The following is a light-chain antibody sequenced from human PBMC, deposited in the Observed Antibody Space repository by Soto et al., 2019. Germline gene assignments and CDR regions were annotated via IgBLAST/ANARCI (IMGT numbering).Light chain of an antibody. V-gene: IGLV4-69*01. Sequence: QLVLTQSPSPSASASLGASVTFTGTLSSRHSNYAISWHQQQPGKGPRYLMRVNSDGSHSKGDGIPDRFSGSSSGAERYLATSSHQAEDEADYYCQTGGPGIRVFGVGTKLTVL. CDR3: QTGGPGIRV. CDR1: SRHSNYA. CDR2: VNSDGSH. J-gene: IGLJ2*01.